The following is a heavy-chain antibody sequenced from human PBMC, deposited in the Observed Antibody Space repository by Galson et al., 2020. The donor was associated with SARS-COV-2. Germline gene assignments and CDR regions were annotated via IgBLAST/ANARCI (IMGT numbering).Heavy chain of an antibody. D-gene: IGHD6-13*01. CDR3: ARDRISAPDDFVS. CDR2: INPNSGGT. J-gene: IGHJ4*02. V-gene: IGHV1-2*02. CDR1: GYTFSDYY. Sequence: ASVKVSCKASGYTFSDYYMHWVRQAPGQGLEWMGWINPNSGGTNYAQRFQGRVTMTGDTSISTAYMELKNLRSDDTAVYYCARDRISAPDDFVSWGQGTLVSVSS.